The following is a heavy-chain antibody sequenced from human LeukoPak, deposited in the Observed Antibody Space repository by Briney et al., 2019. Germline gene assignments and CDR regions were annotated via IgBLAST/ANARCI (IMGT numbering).Heavy chain of an antibody. D-gene: IGHD5-12*01. CDR1: GYLINSGYC. V-gene: IGHV4-38-2*02. Sequence: PWETLSLTCSVSGYLINSGYCWGWFRQSPGKGLEWIGSIYSTGDTYDKRSLKRRVSISVDSSKNQFSLKLRSVTAADTAVYYCASRATVANIYFDSWGQGNLVTVSS. CDR2: IYSTGDT. CDR3: ASRATVANIYFDS. J-gene: IGHJ4*02.